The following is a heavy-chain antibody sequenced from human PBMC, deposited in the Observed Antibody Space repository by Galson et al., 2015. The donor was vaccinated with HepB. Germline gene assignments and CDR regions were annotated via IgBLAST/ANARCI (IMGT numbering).Heavy chain of an antibody. CDR2: ISYDGSEK. CDR1: GLTFTSYG. D-gene: IGHD2-8*01. J-gene: IGHJ6*02. CDR3: ERDADIVQVVSAIGGMDV. V-gene: IGHV3-30*03. Sequence: SLRLSCADSGLTFTSYGMHWVRQAPGKGLEWVALISYDGSEKYYEDSVKGRFTISRDNSKNTLYLQMNSLRPEDTVVYYCERDADIVQVVSAIGGMDVWGQGTTVTVAS.